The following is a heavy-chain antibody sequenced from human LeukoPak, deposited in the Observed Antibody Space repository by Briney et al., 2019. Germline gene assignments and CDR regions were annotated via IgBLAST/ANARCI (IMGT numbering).Heavy chain of an antibody. Sequence: HPGGSLRLPCAASGFTFDDYTMHWVRQAPGKGLEWVSLISWDGGSTYYADSVKGRFTISRDNAKNSLYLQMNSLRAEDTALYYCAKDIVGSAYYYYGMDVWGQGTTVTVSS. CDR1: GFTFDDYT. CDR3: AKDIVGSAYYYYGMDV. J-gene: IGHJ6*02. CDR2: ISWDGGST. D-gene: IGHD1-26*01. V-gene: IGHV3-43*01.